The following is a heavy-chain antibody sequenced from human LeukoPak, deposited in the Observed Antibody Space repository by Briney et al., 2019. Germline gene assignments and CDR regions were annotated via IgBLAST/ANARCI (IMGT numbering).Heavy chain of an antibody. D-gene: IGHD1-26*01. J-gene: IGHJ4*02. Sequence: SETLSLTCTVSGDSISTSNSYWGWIRQPPWKGLEWIGSIYYSGNTYYNASLKSRVTISVDTSKNQFSLKLSSVTAADTAVYYCARARGGDSGYWGQGTLVTVSS. CDR3: ARARGGDSGY. V-gene: IGHV4-39*07. CDR1: GDSISTSNSY. CDR2: IYYSGNT.